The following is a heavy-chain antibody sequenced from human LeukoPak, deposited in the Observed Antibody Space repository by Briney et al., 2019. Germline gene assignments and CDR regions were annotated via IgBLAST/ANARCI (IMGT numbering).Heavy chain of an antibody. CDR3: ARVVDHDYHDYYADY. CDR1: GYTFTDYY. V-gene: IGHV1-18*04. CDR2: ISAYNGNT. Sequence: ASVKVSCKASGYTFTDYYMHWVRQAPGQGLEWMGWISAYNGNTNYAQKFQGRVTMTTDTSTSTAYMELRSLRSDDTAIYYCARVVDHDYHDYYADYWGQGTLVTVSS. J-gene: IGHJ4*02. D-gene: IGHD4-17*01.